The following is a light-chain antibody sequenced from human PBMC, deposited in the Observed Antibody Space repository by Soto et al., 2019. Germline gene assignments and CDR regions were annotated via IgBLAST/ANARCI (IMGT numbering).Light chain of an antibody. CDR3: QHYNNWPPLFT. CDR1: QSVSRN. Sequence: EIVMPKSPATLSVSPGERATLSCRASQSVSRNLAWYQHKPGQAPRILIYAASTRATGILARFSGSGSGTEFTLTIKRLQSEDFAVYYCQHYNNWPPLFTVGTGTKVDIK. J-gene: IGKJ3*01. CDR2: AAS. V-gene: IGKV3-15*01.